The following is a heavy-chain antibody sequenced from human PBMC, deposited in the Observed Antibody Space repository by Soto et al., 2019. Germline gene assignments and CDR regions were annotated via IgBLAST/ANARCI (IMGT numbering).Heavy chain of an antibody. CDR2: ISWNSGSI. CDR1: GFTFDDYA. CDR3: AKDSAVTYASSYFDY. J-gene: IGHJ4*02. V-gene: IGHV3-9*01. Sequence: EVQLVESGGGLVQPGRSLRLSCAASGFTFDDYAMHWVRQAPGKGLEWVSGISWNSGSIGYADSVKGRFTISRDNAKNSLYLQMNSLRTEDTALYYCAKDSAVTYASSYFDYWGQGTLVTVSS. D-gene: IGHD4-17*01.